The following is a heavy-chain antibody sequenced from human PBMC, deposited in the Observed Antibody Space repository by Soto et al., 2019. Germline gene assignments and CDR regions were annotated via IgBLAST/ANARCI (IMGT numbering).Heavy chain of an antibody. J-gene: IGHJ5*02. CDR3: ARQSEYYYDSSGPRFDP. Sequence: SETLSLTCTVSGVSISSSSYYWGWIRQPPGKGLEWIGSIYYSGSTYYNPSLKSRVTISVDTSKNQFSLKLSSVTAADTAVYYCARQSEYYYDSSGPRFDPWGQGTLVT. CDR1: GVSISSSSYY. CDR2: IYYSGST. V-gene: IGHV4-39*01. D-gene: IGHD3-22*01.